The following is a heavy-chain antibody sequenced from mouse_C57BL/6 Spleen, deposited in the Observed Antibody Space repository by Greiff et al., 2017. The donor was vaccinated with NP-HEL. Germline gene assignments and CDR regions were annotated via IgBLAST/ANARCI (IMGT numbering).Heavy chain of an antibody. CDR3: ARGLTGTPY. D-gene: IGHD4-1*01. CDR2: ISSGSSTI. J-gene: IGHJ3*01. V-gene: IGHV5-17*01. Sequence: EVQVVESGGGLVKPGGSLKLSCAASGFTFSDYGMHWVRQAPEKGLEWVAYISSGSSTIYYADTVKGRFTISRDNAKNTLFLQMTSLRSEDTAMYYCARGLTGTPYWGQGTLVTVSA. CDR1: GFTFSDYG.